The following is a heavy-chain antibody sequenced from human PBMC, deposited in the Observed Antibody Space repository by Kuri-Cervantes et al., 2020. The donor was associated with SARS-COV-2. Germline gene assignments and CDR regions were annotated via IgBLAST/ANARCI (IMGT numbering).Heavy chain of an antibody. CDR2: ISAYNGNT. CDR1: GYTFTSYG. CDR3: ARVREADYDFWSGYAYWYFDL. V-gene: IGHV1-18*01. Sequence: ASVKVSCKASGYTFTSYGISWVRQAPGQGLEWMGWISAYNGNTNYAQKLQGRVNMTTDTSTSTAYMELRSLRSYDTAVYYCARVREADYDFWSGYAYWYFDLWGRGTLVTVSS. D-gene: IGHD3-3*01. J-gene: IGHJ2*01.